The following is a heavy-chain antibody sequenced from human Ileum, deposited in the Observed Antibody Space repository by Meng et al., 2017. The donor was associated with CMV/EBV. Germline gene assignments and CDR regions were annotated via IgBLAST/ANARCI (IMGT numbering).Heavy chain of an antibody. CDR3: ATTGVGDPDAFDI. Sequence: ASGFTFGGYRMNWVRQAPGKGLEWVSSISRSSTYIYYADSVRGRFTISRDDAKNSLYLQMNSLRAEDTALFYCATTGVGDPDAFDIWGQGTMVTVSS. V-gene: IGHV3-21*01. CDR1: GFTFGGYR. J-gene: IGHJ3*02. CDR2: ISRSSTYI. D-gene: IGHD1-26*01.